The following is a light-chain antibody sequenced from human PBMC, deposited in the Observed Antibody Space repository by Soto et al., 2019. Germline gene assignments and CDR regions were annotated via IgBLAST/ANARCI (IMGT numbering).Light chain of an antibody. V-gene: IGKV3-20*01. Sequence: EIVLTQSPGTLSLSPGERATLSCRASQSVTSSYLAWYQQKPGQAPRLLIYGASRRATDIPDRFSGSGSGTDFTLTISRLEPEDFAVYYCQLYGSSSYTFXQGTKVDIK. J-gene: IGKJ2*01. CDR3: QLYGSSSYT. CDR1: QSVTSSY. CDR2: GAS.